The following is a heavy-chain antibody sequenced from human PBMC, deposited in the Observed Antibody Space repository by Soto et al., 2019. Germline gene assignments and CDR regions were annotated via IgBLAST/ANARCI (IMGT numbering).Heavy chain of an antibody. D-gene: IGHD4-17*01. CDR2: ISAYNGNT. V-gene: IGHV1-18*01. Sequence: PPASVKVSCKASGYTFTSYGITWVRQAPGQGLEWMGWISAYNGNTNYAQKLQDRVTMTTDTSTSTAYMELRSLRSDDTAVYYCSRNDYGDYDDALDIWGQGTMVTVSS. J-gene: IGHJ3*02. CDR3: SRNDYGDYDDALDI. CDR1: GYTFTSYG.